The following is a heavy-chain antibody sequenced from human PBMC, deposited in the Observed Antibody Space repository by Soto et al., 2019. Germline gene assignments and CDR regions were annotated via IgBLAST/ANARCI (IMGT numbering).Heavy chain of an antibody. CDR1: GYSFTSYW. CDR3: ARIEMATISTAAFDI. D-gene: IGHD5-12*01. Sequence: HGESLKISCKGSGYSFTSYWIGWVRQMPGKGLEWMGIIYPGDSDTRYSPSFQGQVTISADKSISTAYLQWSSLKASDTAMYYCARIEMATISTAAFDIWGQGTMVTVSS. J-gene: IGHJ3*02. CDR2: IYPGDSDT. V-gene: IGHV5-51*01.